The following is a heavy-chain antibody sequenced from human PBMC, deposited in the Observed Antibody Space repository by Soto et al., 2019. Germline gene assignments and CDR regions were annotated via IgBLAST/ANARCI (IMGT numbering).Heavy chain of an antibody. D-gene: IGHD5-12*01. CDR1: GYTFTSYY. Sequence: ASVKVSCKASGYTFTSYYMHWVRQAPGQGLEWMGIINPSLKSRVTISVDTSKNQFSLKLSSVTAADTAVYYCARGRYSGYSGRGYYYYYGMDVWGQGTTVTVSS. CDR2: INP. J-gene: IGHJ6*02. V-gene: IGHV1-46*01. CDR3: ARGRYSGYSGRGYYYYYGMDV.